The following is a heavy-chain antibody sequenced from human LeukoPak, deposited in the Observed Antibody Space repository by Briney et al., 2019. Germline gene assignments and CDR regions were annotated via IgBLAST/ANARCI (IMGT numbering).Heavy chain of an antibody. CDR2: INPKTGHT. D-gene: IGHD2-2*01. V-gene: IGHV1-2*02. Sequence: ASVKVSCKASGGTFSSYAINWVRQAPGQGLEWMGWINPKTGHTEYTYRFLGRVTMTADASVNTVYMELTALTPDDTATYFCARTMVPAAVPGIPFDPWGQGTLITVS. J-gene: IGHJ5*02. CDR1: GGTFSSYA. CDR3: ARTMVPAAVPGIPFDP.